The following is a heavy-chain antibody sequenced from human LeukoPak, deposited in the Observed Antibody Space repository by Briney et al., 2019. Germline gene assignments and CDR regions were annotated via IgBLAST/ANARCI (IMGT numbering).Heavy chain of an antibody. CDR2: IYTSGST. D-gene: IGHD6-13*01. V-gene: IGHV4-4*07. CDR3: ARDVPGIAAAGTLKAFDI. CDR1: GGSISSYY. J-gene: IGHJ3*02. Sequence: SETLSLTCTVSGGSISSYYWSWIRQPAGKGLEWIGRIYTSGSTNYNPSLKSRVSMSVDTSKNQFSLKLSSVTAADTAVYYCARDVPGIAAAGTLKAFDIWGQGTMVTVSS.